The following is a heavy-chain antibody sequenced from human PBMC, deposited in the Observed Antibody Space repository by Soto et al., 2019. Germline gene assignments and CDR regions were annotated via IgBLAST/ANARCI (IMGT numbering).Heavy chain of an antibody. CDR2: IYPDDSDT. J-gene: IGHJ6*02. Sequence: GESLKISCKGSGYRLPISWIGWVRQKPGKGLEWMGIIYPDDSDTRYSPSFQGQVTISADKSISTAYLQWSSLKASDTAMYYCARGPGDYYYGMDVWGQGTTVTVSS. CDR3: ARGPGDYYYGMDV. V-gene: IGHV5-51*01. D-gene: IGHD3-10*01. CDR1: GYRLPISW.